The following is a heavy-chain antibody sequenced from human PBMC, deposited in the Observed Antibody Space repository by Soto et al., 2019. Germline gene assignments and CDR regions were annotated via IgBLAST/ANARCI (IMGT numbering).Heavy chain of an antibody. Sequence: GGSLRLSCAASGFTSSSYAMSWVRQAPGKGLEWVSAISGSGGSTYYADSVKVRFTISRDNSKNTLYLQMNSLRADDAAVYYCANDQTRAIYRTVAGLYYYYYGMDVWGQGNTVTVCS. CDR3: ANDQTRAIYRTVAGLYYYYYGMDV. V-gene: IGHV3-23*01. CDR1: GFTSSSYA. D-gene: IGHD6-19*01. CDR2: ISGSGGST. J-gene: IGHJ6*01.